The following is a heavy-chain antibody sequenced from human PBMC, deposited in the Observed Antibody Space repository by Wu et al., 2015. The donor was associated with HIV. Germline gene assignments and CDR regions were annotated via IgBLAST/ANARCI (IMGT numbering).Heavy chain of an antibody. Sequence: QVQLVQSAAEVKKPGTSVTLSCETFGYTFSNHNIHWVRQAPGQGLEWVGMTNPSGGNTRFAQRFRGRVTMTRDTSTGTVNLHLSNLKYEDTAVYHCARELYGAVSGLSMDVWGRGTTVIVS. D-gene: IGHD3-16*01. V-gene: IGHV1-46*01. J-gene: IGHJ6*03. CDR2: TNPSGGNT. CDR1: GYTFSNHN. CDR3: ARELYGAVSGLSMDV.